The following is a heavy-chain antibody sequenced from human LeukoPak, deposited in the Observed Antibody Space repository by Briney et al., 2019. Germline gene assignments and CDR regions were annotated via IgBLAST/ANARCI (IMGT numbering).Heavy chain of an antibody. CDR3: ARDLDFGSGRSLGAFDI. CDR2: VSAYNGDT. J-gene: IGHJ3*02. V-gene: IGHV1-18*01. CDR1: GYTFSTYG. D-gene: IGHD3-10*01. Sequence: ASVKVSCKASGYTFSTYGISWVRQAPGQGLQWMGWVSAYNGDTNYAQKFQGRVTMTTDTSTSTAYMELRSLRSDDTAVYYCARDLDFGSGRSLGAFDIWGQGTMVSVSS.